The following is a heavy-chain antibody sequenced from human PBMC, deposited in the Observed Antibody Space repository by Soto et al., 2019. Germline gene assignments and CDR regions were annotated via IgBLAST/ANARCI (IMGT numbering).Heavy chain of an antibody. CDR2: ISGPGGRT. D-gene: IGHD3-3*01. J-gene: IGHJ6*02. V-gene: IGHV3-23*01. CDR3: AKVESYDFWGGYDYYDYSHYGMDV. CDR1: EFTFNNYA. Sequence: HLLESGGGLVQPGGSLRLSCAASEFTFNNYAMTWVRQTPGKGLEWVAGISGPGGRTYYADSVKGRFTISRDNSKNTLLLQMNGLRCEDTAVYYCAKVESYDFWGGYDYYDYSHYGMDVWGQGTTVTVSS.